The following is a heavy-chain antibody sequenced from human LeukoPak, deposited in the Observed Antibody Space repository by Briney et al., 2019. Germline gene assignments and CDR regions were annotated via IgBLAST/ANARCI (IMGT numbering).Heavy chain of an antibody. CDR2: ISRSGSSI. V-gene: IGHV3-11*04. J-gene: IGHJ4*02. CDR3: ARDYGDHGEYFDY. CDR1: GFTFSDCA. D-gene: IGHD4-17*01. Sequence: GGSLRLSCAASGFTFSDCAMSWVRQAPGKGLEWVSYISRSGSSIYYADSVKGRFTISRDNAKNSVYLQMNSLSDEDTAVYRCARDYGDHGEYFDYWGQGTLVTVSS.